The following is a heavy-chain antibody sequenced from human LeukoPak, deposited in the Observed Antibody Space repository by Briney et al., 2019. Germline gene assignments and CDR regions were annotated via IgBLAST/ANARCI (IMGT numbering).Heavy chain of an antibody. CDR3: AKDRSRWELRDAFDI. CDR1: GFTFSSYA. Sequence: GGSLRLSCAASGFTFSSYAMSWVRQAPGKGLEWVSAISGSGGSTYYADSVKGRFAISRDNSKNTLYLQMNSLRAEDTAVYYCAKDRSRWELRDAFDIWGQGTMVTVSS. J-gene: IGHJ3*02. CDR2: ISGSGGST. D-gene: IGHD1-26*01. V-gene: IGHV3-23*01.